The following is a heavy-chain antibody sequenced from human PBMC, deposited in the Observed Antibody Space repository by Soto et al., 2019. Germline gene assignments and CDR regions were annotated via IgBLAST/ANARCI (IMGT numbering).Heavy chain of an antibody. J-gene: IGHJ4*02. V-gene: IGHV1-18*01. CDR1: GYMFRSYG. CDR2: ISAFNGNT. CDR3: ARDGGYGAGSYFDY. Sequence: QVQLVQSGAEVKRPGASVKVSCKASGYMFRSYGISWVRQDPGQGLEWMGWISAFNGNTNYPQNLQGRVTMTTDASTCTAFMVLRTLRSDDSAMYYCARDGGYGAGSYFDYCGQGTLVTVSS. D-gene: IGHD4-17*01.